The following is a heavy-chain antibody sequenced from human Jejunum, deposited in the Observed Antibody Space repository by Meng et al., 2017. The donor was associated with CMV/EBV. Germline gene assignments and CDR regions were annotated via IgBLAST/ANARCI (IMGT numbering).Heavy chain of an antibody. Sequence: SLRLSCAASGFNFSSYAMHWVRQAPGKGLEWVGVILYDASNKYYTDSVKGRFSISRDNSKNIMYLQMTSLRAEDTAVYYCAALTGLDYWGQGTLVTVSS. V-gene: IGHV3-30*04. CDR3: AALTGLDY. D-gene: IGHD7-27*01. J-gene: IGHJ4*02. CDR1: GFNFSSYA. CDR2: ILYDASNK.